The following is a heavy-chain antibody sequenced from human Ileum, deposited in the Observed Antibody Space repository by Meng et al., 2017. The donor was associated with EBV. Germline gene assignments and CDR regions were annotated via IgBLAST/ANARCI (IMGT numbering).Heavy chain of an antibody. J-gene: IGHJ4*02. D-gene: IGHD2-15*01. CDR2: IYYSGST. V-gene: IGHV4-59*08. Sequence: QGQLQGSGPGLVKPSVTLSLACIFSGGSISSYYWSWIRQPPGKGLEWIGYIYYSGSTNYNPSLKSRVTISVDTSKNQFSLNLSSVTAADTAVYYCARGGWSLDYWGQGTLVTVSS. CDR1: GGSISSYY. CDR3: ARGGWSLDY.